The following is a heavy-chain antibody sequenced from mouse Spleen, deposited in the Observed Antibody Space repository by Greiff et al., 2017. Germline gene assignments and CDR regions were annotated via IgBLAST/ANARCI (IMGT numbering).Heavy chain of an antibody. V-gene: IGHV1-64*01. Sequence: QVQLKQPGAELVKPGASVKLSCKASGYTFTSYWMHWVKQRPGQGLEWIGMIHPNSGSTNYNEKFKSKATLTVDKSSSTAYMQLSSLTSEDSAVYYCARVYYSYYSYDAYFDYWGQGTTLTVSS. CDR3: ARVYYSYYSYDAYFDY. CDR1: GYTFTSYW. D-gene: IGHD2-12*01. CDR2: IHPNSGST. J-gene: IGHJ2*01.